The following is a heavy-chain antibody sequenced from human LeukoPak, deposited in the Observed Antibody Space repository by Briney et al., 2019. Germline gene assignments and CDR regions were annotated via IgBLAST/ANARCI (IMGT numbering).Heavy chain of an antibody. Sequence: ASVKVSCKASGYTFTNYAMNWVRQAPGQGLEWMGGINTNTGNPTYAQGFTGRFVFSLDTSVSTAYLQISTLKAEDTAVYYCARESSGSPYYYYGMDVWGQGTTVTVSS. D-gene: IGHD6-19*01. CDR2: INTNTGNP. CDR3: ARESSGSPYYYYGMDV. V-gene: IGHV7-4-1*02. J-gene: IGHJ6*02. CDR1: GYTFTNYA.